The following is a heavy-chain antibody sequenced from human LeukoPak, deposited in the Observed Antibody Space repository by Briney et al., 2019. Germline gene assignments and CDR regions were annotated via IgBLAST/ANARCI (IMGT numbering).Heavy chain of an antibody. CDR3: AKEKGEWSGYDRPDYYYYMDV. V-gene: IGHV3-23*01. D-gene: IGHD5-12*01. CDR2: ISGSGGST. CDR1: GFTFSSYA. J-gene: IGHJ6*03. Sequence: TGGSLRLSCAASGFTFSSYAMSWVRQAPGKGLEWVSAISGSGGSTYYADSVKRRFTISRDNSKNTLYLQMNTLRAEDTAVYYCAKEKGEWSGYDRPDYYYYMDVWGKGTTVTVSS.